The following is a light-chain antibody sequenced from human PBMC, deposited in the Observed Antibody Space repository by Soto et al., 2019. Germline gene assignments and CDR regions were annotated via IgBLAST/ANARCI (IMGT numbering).Light chain of an antibody. J-gene: IGKJ3*01. CDR3: QQSYSPPPFS. Sequence: DIQMTQSPSSLSASVGDRVTITCRASQSISSYLNWYQQKPGKAPKLLIYAASSLQSGVPSRFSGSGSGTDLTLTLSSLQPDDFANYYCQQSYSPPPFSFGPGTKVDIK. CDR2: AAS. V-gene: IGKV1-39*01. CDR1: QSISSY.